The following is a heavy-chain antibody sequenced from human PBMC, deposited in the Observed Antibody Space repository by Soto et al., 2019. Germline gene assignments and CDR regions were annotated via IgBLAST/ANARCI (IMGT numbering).Heavy chain of an antibody. D-gene: IGHD3-22*01. CDR3: ARDSPYYYDSSGYKYYYGMDV. CDR1: GFTVSSNY. Sequence: GGSLRLSCAASGFTVSSNYMSWVRQAPGKGLEWVSVIYSGGSTYYADSVKGRFTISRDNSKNTLYLQMNSLRAEDTAVYYCARDSPYYYDSSGYKYYYGMDVWGQGTTVTVSS. CDR2: IYSGGST. V-gene: IGHV3-66*01. J-gene: IGHJ6*02.